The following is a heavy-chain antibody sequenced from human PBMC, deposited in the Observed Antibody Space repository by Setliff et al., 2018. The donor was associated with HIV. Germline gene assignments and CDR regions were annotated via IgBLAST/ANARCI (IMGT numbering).Heavy chain of an antibody. Sequence: ASVKVSCKASGYTFTNYIMNWVRQAPGQGLEWLGWINTNTGNPTYAQGFTGRFVSSLDTSVSTAYLQISSLKDEDTAVYYCARVGCSSTTCPWAWYFDLWGRGTLVTVSS. CDR1: GYTFTNYI. V-gene: IGHV7-4-1*02. J-gene: IGHJ2*01. CDR2: INTNTGNP. D-gene: IGHD2-2*01. CDR3: ARVGCSSTTCPWAWYFDL.